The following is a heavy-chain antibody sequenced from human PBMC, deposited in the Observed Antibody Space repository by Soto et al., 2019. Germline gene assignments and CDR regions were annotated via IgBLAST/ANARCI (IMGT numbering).Heavy chain of an antibody. CDR2: ISGSGGST. CDR1: GFTFSSYA. V-gene: IGHV3-23*01. J-gene: IGHJ4*02. CDR3: AKDAGVHYYDSSGSPFNY. Sequence: PGGSLRLSCAASGFTFSSYAMSWVRQAPGKGLEWVSAISGSGGSTYYADSVKGRFTISRDNSKNTLYLQMNSLRAEDTAVYYCAKDAGVHYYDSSGSPFNYWGQGTLVTVSS. D-gene: IGHD3-22*01.